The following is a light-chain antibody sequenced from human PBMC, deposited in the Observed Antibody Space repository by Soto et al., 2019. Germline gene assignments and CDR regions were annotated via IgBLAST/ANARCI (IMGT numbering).Light chain of an antibody. CDR3: QPYNNWSAMYT. V-gene: IGKV3-15*01. Sequence: EIVMTQSPATLSVSPGERATLSCRASQSVSSNLAWYQQKPGQAPRLLIYGASTRATGIPARFSGSESGTVFTLTNSSLQAESFAVSYCQPYNNWSAMYTFGQGTKLEIK. CDR1: QSVSSN. CDR2: GAS. J-gene: IGKJ2*01.